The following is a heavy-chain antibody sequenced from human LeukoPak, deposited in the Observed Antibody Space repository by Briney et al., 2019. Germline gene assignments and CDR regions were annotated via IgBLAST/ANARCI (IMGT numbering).Heavy chain of an antibody. CDR3: ARDLRYCSGGSCYFNPFDY. CDR1: GFTFSSYS. D-gene: IGHD2-15*01. Sequence: GGSLRLFCAASGFTFSSYSMNWVRQAPGKGLEWVSSISSSSSYTYYADSVKGRFTISRDNAKNSLYLQMNSLRAEDTAVFYCARDLRYCSGGSCYFNPFDYWGQGTLVTVSS. J-gene: IGHJ4*02. V-gene: IGHV3-21*01. CDR2: ISSSSSYT.